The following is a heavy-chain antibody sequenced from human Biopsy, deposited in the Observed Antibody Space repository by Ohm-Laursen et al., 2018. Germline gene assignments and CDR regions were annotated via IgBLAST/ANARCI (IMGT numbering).Heavy chain of an antibody. V-gene: IGHV1-69*06. J-gene: IGHJ6*02. CDR1: GGSFSSYA. CDR2: IIPFFGTP. D-gene: IGHD2-2*01. CDR3: ARGRRLPAAISSYYYAMDV. Sequence: GSSVKVSCKPFGGSFSSYAISWVRQAPGQGLEWMGGIIPFFGTPNYAQMFQGRVTITADTSTSTAYMELSSLRSDDTAVYYCARGRRLPAAISSYYYAMDVWGQGTTVTASS.